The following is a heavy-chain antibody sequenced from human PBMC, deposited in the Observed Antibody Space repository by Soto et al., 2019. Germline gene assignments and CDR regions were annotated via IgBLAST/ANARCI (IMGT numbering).Heavy chain of an antibody. D-gene: IGHD1-26*01. CDR1: GFTFSSYG. V-gene: IGHV3-33*01. CDR3: ARDRGLLSGSYGPLDY. Sequence: QVQLVESGGGVVQPGRSLRLSCAASGFTFSSYGMHWVRQAPGKGLEWVAVIWYDGSNKYYVDSGKGRFTISRDNSKNTLYLQMIRRRSGDTAVYYCARDRGLLSGSYGPLDYWGQGMLVTVYS. CDR2: IWYDGSNK. J-gene: IGHJ4*02.